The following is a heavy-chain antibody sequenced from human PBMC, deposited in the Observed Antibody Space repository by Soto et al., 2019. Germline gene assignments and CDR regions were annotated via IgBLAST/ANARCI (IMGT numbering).Heavy chain of an antibody. J-gene: IGHJ6*03. Sequence: SETLSLTCTVSGGSISSSSYYWGWIRQPPGKGLEWIGSIYYSGSTYYNPSLKSRVNISVDTSKNQFSLKLSSVTAADTAVYYCARSPGVAATIGRGYYYYMDVGGKGTTVTVSS. CDR1: GGSISSSSYY. V-gene: IGHV4-39*01. D-gene: IGHD2-15*01. CDR2: IYYSGST. CDR3: ARSPGVAATIGRGYYYYMDV.